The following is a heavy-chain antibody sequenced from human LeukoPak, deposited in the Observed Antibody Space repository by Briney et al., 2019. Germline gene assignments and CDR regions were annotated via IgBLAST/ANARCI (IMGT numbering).Heavy chain of an antibody. CDR1: GFTFSSYA. CDR2: ISYDGSNK. J-gene: IGHJ6*03. Sequence: PGRSLRLSCAASGFTFSSYAMHWVRQAPGKGLEWVAVISYDGSNKYYADSVKGRFTISRDNSKNTLYLQMNSLRAEDTAVYYCARAVVVPAAIPWDYYYYMDVWGKGTTVTVSS. V-gene: IGHV3-30*01. D-gene: IGHD2-2*01. CDR3: ARAVVVPAAIPWDYYYYMDV.